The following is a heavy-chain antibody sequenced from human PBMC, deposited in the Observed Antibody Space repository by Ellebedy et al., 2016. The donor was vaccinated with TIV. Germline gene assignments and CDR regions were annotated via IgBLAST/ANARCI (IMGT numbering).Heavy chain of an antibody. V-gene: IGHV3-48*02. Sequence: GESLKISCAASGFSISNTWMNWVRQAPGKGLEWVSYISGSSSRIYYADSVKGRFTISRDNAKNSLYLQMNSLRDEDTAVYYCFLRIRRGYWGQGTLVTVSS. CDR1: GFSISNTW. CDR2: ISGSSSRI. J-gene: IGHJ4*02. D-gene: IGHD2/OR15-2a*01. CDR3: FLRIRRGY.